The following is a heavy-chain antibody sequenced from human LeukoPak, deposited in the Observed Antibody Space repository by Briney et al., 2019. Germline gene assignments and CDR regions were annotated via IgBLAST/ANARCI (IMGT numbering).Heavy chain of an antibody. CDR2: IIPIFGTA. CDR3: AREGVDTAMVINWFDP. Sequence: SVKVSCKASGGTFSSYAISWVRQAPGQGLEWMGGIIPIFGTANYAQKFQGRVTITADESTSTAYMELSSPRSEDTAVYYCAREGVDTAMVINWFDPWGQGTLVTVSS. CDR1: GGTFSSYA. V-gene: IGHV1-69*13. D-gene: IGHD5-18*01. J-gene: IGHJ5*02.